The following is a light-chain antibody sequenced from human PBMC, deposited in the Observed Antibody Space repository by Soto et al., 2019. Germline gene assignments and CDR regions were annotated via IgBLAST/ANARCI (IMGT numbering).Light chain of an antibody. CDR1: QSISSY. J-gene: IGKJ3*01. Sequence: DIQMTQSPSSLSASVGDRVTITCRVSQSISSYLNWYQQKPGKAPKLLIYATSSLQTGVPSRFSGSGSGTDFTLTISSLQPEDFAAYYCQQSYTTPWLFGPGTKVDIK. V-gene: IGKV1-39*01. CDR3: QQSYTTPWL. CDR2: ATS.